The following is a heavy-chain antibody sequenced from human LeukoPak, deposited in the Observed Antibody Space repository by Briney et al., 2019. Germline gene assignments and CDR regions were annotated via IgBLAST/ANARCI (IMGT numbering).Heavy chain of an antibody. CDR1: GYTFTDYY. V-gene: IGHV1-2*02. Sequence: ASVKVSCKTSGYTFTDYYMHWVRQAPGQGLEWTGWINPNSGGTNYAQKFQGRVTMTRDTSISTTYMELSRLRPDDTAVYYCARAGCSSTSCYLGWFDPWGQGTLVTVSS. D-gene: IGHD2-2*01. J-gene: IGHJ5*02. CDR2: INPNSGGT. CDR3: ARAGCSSTSCYLGWFDP.